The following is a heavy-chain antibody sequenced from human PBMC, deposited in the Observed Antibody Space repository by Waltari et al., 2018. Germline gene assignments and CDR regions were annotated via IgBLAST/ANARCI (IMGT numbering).Heavy chain of an antibody. CDR1: GGSISSSSYY. CDR3: ARNPTSAGVGAEPIWGY. Sequence: QLQLQESGPGLVKPSETLSLTCTVSGGSISSSSYYWGWIRQPPGKGLEWIGSIYYSGRTYYNPSLKSRVTISVDTSKNQFSLKLSSVTAADTAVYYCARNPTSAGVGAEPIWGYWGQGTLVTVSS. CDR2: IYYSGRT. V-gene: IGHV4-39*01. D-gene: IGHD1-26*01. J-gene: IGHJ4*02.